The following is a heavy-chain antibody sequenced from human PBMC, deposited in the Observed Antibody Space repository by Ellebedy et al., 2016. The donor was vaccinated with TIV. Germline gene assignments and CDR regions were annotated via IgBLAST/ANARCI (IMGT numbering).Heavy chain of an antibody. CDR1: GYRFSTYW. CDR2: IYPGDSDT. CDR3: ARHLFMVQENNWFDP. D-gene: IGHD3-10*01. Sequence: GESLKISCQGSGYRFSTYWIGWVRQMPGKGLEWMGIIYPGDSDTRYSPSFQGQVTISADKSISTAYLQWRSLKASDTAMYYCARHLFMVQENNWFDPWGQGTLVTVSS. J-gene: IGHJ5*02. V-gene: IGHV5-51*01.